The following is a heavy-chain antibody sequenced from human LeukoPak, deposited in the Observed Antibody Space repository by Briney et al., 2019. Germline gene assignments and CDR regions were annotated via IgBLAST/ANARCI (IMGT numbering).Heavy chain of an antibody. J-gene: IGHJ5*02. D-gene: IGHD1-1*01. Sequence: PSETLSLTCTVSGGSISSSSYYWGWIRQPPGKGLEWIGSIYYSGSTYYNPSLKSRVTISVDTSKNQFSLKLSSVTAADTAVYYCARAPYNWNDRFWFDPWGQGTLVTVSS. CDR1: GGSISSSSYY. V-gene: IGHV4-39*07. CDR3: ARAPYNWNDRFWFDP. CDR2: IYYSGST.